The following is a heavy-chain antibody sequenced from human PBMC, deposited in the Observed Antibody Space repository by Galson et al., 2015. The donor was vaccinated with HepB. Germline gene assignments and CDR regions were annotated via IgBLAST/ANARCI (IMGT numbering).Heavy chain of an antibody. CDR1: GGSITSYN. CDR2: ISYSGST. Sequence: LSLTCTASGGSITSYNWNWIRQPPGKGLEWMGGISYSGSTNSNPSLKSRVTISVDTSKNQVSLKLTSVAAADTATYYCARRSYSSNWYYFDYWGQGILVTVSS. D-gene: IGHD6-13*01. V-gene: IGHV4-59*08. CDR3: ARRSYSSNWYYFDY. J-gene: IGHJ4*02.